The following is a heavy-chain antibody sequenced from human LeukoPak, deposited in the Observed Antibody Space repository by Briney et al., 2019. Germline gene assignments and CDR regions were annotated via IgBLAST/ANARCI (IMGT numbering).Heavy chain of an antibody. V-gene: IGHV1-69-2*01. J-gene: IGHJ4*02. D-gene: IGHD5-12*01. CDR3: ATAGSRVPALSGYDFDY. Sequence: ASVKISCKVSGYTFTDYYMHWVQQAPGQGLEWMGLVDPEDGETIYAEKFQGRVTITADTSTDTAYMELSSLRSEDTAVYYCATAGSRVPALSGYDFDYWGQGTLVTVSS. CDR1: GYTFTDYY. CDR2: VDPEDGET.